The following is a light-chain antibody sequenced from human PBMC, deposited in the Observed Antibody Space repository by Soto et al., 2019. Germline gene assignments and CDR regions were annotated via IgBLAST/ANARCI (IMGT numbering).Light chain of an antibody. V-gene: IGLV4-60*02. J-gene: IGLJ1*01. CDR3: ETWDSNTYV. CDR1: SGHSSYI. CDR2: LEGSGSY. Sequence: QLVLTQSSSASASLGSSVKLTCTLSSGHSSYIIAWHQQQLGKAPRYLMKLEGSGSYNTGSGVPDRFSGSSSGADRYLTISNLQFEDEADYYCETWDSNTYVFGTGTKLTVL.